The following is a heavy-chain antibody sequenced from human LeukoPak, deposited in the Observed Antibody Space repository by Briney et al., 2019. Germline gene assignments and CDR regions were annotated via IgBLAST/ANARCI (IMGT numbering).Heavy chain of an antibody. Sequence: GESLQISCQGSGYSFNTHWVGWVRQMPGKGLEWMGIIYPADSDTRYSPSFQGQVTISADKSINTAYLQWRTLKASDSAIYYCARVLDVDTAVFHYYFDFWGQGTLVTVSS. V-gene: IGHV5-51*01. CDR1: GYSFNTHW. CDR3: ARVLDVDTAVFHYYFDF. J-gene: IGHJ4*02. D-gene: IGHD5-18*01. CDR2: IYPADSDT.